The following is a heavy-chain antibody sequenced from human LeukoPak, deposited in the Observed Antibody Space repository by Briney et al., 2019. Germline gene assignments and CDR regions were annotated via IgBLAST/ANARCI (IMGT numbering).Heavy chain of an antibody. V-gene: IGHV3-74*01. CDR3: ARAPSEIGGYYPEYFRH. J-gene: IGHJ1*01. CDR2: IFTDGSTT. Sequence: GGSLRLSCVASKFNFFSYGIQWVGQAPGKGLGGFSRIFTDGSTTSCADSVKGRFTISRDNAKNTVSLQMNSLRAEDTGVYYCARAPSEIGGYYPEYFRHWGQGTLVTVSS. CDR1: KFNFFSYG. D-gene: IGHD3-22*01.